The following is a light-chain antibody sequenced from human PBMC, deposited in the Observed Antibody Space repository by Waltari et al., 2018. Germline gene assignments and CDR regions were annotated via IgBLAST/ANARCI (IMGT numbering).Light chain of an antibody. CDR2: GTS. Sequence: QSVLTQPPSVSGAPGQRVTISCTGSSSNIGAGYDVHWYQQLPGTAPKLLIYGTSNRPSGVPDRFSGSKSGTSASLAITGLQAEVEADYYCQTDDSSLSGYVFGSGTKVTVL. V-gene: IGLV1-40*01. CDR3: QTDDSSLSGYV. CDR1: SSNIGAGYD. J-gene: IGLJ1*01.